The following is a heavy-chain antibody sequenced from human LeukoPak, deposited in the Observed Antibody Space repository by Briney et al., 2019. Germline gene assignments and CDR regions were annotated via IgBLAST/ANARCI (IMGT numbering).Heavy chain of an antibody. J-gene: IGHJ4*02. CDR1: GYTFTSYD. V-gene: IGHV1-8*01. D-gene: IGHD3-9*01. Sequence: GASVKVSCKASGYTFTSYDINWVRQATGQGLEWMGWMNPNSGNTGYAQKFQGRVTMTRDTSISTAYMELSRPRSDDTAVYYCARVGYDILTGLEDYFDYWGQGTLVTVSS. CDR3: ARVGYDILTGLEDYFDY. CDR2: MNPNSGNT.